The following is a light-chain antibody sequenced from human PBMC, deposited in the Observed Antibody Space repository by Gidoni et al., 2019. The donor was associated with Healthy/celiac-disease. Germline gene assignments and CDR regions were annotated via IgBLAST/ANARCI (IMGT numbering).Light chain of an antibody. Sequence: DIVLTQSPATLSLSPGERATLSCRASQSVSSYLAWYQQKPGQAPRLLIFDASNRATGIPARFSGRGSGTDFTLTISSLEPEDVAVYYCQQRSNWPLTFGGGTKVEIK. V-gene: IGKV3-11*01. CDR1: QSVSSY. CDR2: DAS. J-gene: IGKJ4*01. CDR3: QQRSNWPLT.